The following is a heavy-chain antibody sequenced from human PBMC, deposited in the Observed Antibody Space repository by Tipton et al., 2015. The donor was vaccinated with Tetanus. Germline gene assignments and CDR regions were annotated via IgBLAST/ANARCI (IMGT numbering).Heavy chain of an antibody. CDR1: GVSISSNSYY. CDR2: VFHSGTT. Sequence: TLSLTCTVSGVSISSNSYYWGWIRQPPGKGLEWIGTVFHSGTTYYNPSLKSRVTISVDTSKNQFSLRLTSVTAADTAIYYCARFSYDSGGFYSYFDYWGRGTLVTVSS. V-gene: IGHV4-39*07. J-gene: IGHJ4*02. CDR3: ARFSYDSGGFYSYFDY. D-gene: IGHD3-22*01.